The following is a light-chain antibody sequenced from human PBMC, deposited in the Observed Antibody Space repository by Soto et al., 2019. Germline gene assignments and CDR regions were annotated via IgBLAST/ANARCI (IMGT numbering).Light chain of an antibody. J-gene: IGKJ2*01. CDR3: QQYGSSPPYT. CDR1: QSVSNSY. Sequence: EIVLTQSPATLSLSPGERATLSCGASQSVSNSYLAWYQQKPGRAPRLLIYDASCRATGIPDRFSSSGSGTDFTLTISRLEPEDFAVYYCQQYGSSPPYTFGQGTKLEIK. V-gene: IGKV3D-20*01. CDR2: DAS.